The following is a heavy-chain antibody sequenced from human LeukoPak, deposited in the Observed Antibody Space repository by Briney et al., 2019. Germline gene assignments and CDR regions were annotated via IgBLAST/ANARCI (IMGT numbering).Heavy chain of an antibody. CDR1: GGSISSSSYY. V-gene: IGHV4-39*01. D-gene: IGHD4-23*01. CDR2: IYYSGST. Sequence: SETLSLTCTVSGGSISSSSYYWGWIRQPPGKGLEWIGSIYYSGSTYYNPSLKSRLTISVDTSKNQFSLKVSSVTAADTAVYYCARRDYSGDNPVLDYWGQGTLVTVSS. CDR3: ARRDYSGDNPVLDY. J-gene: IGHJ4*02.